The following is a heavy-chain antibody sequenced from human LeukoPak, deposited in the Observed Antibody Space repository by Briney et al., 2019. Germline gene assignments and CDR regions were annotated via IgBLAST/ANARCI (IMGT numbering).Heavy chain of an antibody. J-gene: IGHJ3*02. V-gene: IGHV3-21*01. D-gene: IGHD1-26*01. CDR1: GFTFSSYW. Sequence: GGSLRLSCAASGFTFSSYWMNWVRQAPGKGLEWVSSISSSSSYIYYADSVKGRFTISRDNAKNSLYLQMNSLRAEDTAVYYCARATYSGSYYSAFDIWGQGTMVTVSS. CDR3: ARATYSGSYYSAFDI. CDR2: ISSSSSYI.